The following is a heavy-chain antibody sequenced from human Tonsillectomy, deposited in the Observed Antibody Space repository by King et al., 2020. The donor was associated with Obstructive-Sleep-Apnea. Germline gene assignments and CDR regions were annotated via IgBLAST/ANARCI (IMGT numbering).Heavy chain of an antibody. J-gene: IGHJ5*02. D-gene: IGHD2-2*01. CDR1: GFTFSNYW. V-gene: IGHV3-7*03. Sequence: VQLVESGGGLVQPGGSLRLSCEASGFTFSNYWMSWVRQAPGKGLEWVANIKQDGSEKDYVASVEGRFTISRDNAKNSLYLQMNSLRAEDTAVFYCAREAPLGYCSTSTCLNWFDPWGQGTLVTVSS. CDR2: IKQDGSEK. CDR3: AREAPLGYCSTSTCLNWFDP.